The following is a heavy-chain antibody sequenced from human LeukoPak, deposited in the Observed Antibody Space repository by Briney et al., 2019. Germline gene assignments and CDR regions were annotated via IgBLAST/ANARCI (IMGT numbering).Heavy chain of an antibody. J-gene: IGHJ3*02. CDR1: GGSISSYY. CDR3: ARSYSSSWYDAFDI. Sequence: SETLSLTCTVSGGSISSYYWSWIRQPPGKGLEWIGYIHFSGSTDYNPSLKSRVTILVDTSKNQFSLKLSSVTAADTAVYYCARSYSSSWYDAFDIWGQGTMVTVSS. D-gene: IGHD6-13*01. V-gene: IGHV4-59*08. CDR2: IHFSGST.